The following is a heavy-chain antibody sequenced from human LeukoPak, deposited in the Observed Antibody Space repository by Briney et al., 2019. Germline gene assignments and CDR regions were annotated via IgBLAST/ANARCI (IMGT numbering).Heavy chain of an antibody. J-gene: IGHJ4*02. V-gene: IGHV1-46*01. Sequence: ASVKVSCKASGYTFTNNYLHWVRQAPGQGLEWMGMIYPRDGSTSYAQNFQGRVTVTRDTSTTTVHMELRGLRSEDTAVYYCVRDQEGFDYWGQGTVVTVSS. CDR1: GYTFTNNY. CDR3: VRDQEGFDY. CDR2: IYPRDGST.